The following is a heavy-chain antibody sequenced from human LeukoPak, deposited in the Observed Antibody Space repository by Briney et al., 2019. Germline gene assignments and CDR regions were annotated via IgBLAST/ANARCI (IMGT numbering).Heavy chain of an antibody. CDR3: ARDGEYSYGWGRYYYYGMDV. CDR1: GFTFSSYS. CDR2: ISSSSSYI. D-gene: IGHD5-18*01. V-gene: IGHV3-21*01. Sequence: GGSLRLSCAASGFTFSSYSMNWVRQAPGKGLEWVSSISSSSSYIYYADSVKGRFTISRDNAKNSLYLQMNSLRAKDTAVYYCARDGEYSYGWGRYYYYGMDVWGQGTTVTVSS. J-gene: IGHJ6*02.